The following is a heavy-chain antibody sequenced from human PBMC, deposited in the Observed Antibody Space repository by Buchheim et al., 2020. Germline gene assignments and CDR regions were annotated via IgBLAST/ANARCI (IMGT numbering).Heavy chain of an antibody. D-gene: IGHD6-19*01. Sequence: EVQLVESGGGLVQPGGSLRLSCAASGFTFSSYEMNWVRQAPGKGLVWVSYISSSGSTIYYADSVKGRFTISRDNAKNPLYLQMNSLRVEDTAVYYCARVGPGGIAVAGTNYYYYYGMDVWGQG. CDR3: ARVGPGGIAVAGTNYYYYYGMDV. CDR2: ISSSGSTI. CDR1: GFTFSSYE. J-gene: IGHJ6*02. V-gene: IGHV3-48*03.